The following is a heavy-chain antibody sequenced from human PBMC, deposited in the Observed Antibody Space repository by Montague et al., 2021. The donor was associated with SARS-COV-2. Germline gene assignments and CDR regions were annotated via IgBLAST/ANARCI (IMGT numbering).Heavy chain of an antibody. D-gene: IGHD6-13*01. V-gene: IGHV6-1*01. CDR1: GDSVSSNNAA. J-gene: IGHJ4*02. Sequence: CAISGDSVSSNNAAWKWKRQTPERGPEKLGRTYYRSKRNYDYAVSVKSRMTISPDTSKNQFSLQLSSVTPEDRAVYYCARDPRYSLSWSFDYWGQGTLVTVSS. CDR2: TYYRSKRNY. CDR3: ARDPRYSLSWSFDY.